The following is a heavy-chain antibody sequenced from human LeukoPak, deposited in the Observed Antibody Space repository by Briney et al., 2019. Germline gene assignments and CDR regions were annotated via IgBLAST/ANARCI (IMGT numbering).Heavy chain of an antibody. CDR1: GYTFTDYY. D-gene: IGHD1-26*01. Sequence: ASVKVSCKPSGYTFTDYYIHWVRQAPGQGLEWMGIINPTGGSTSYAKKFQGRITLTSDTSTNTVYMEVSSLRSEDTAVYYCTREEPRHYFDFWGQGSLVTVSS. J-gene: IGHJ4*02. CDR3: TREEPRHYFDF. CDR2: INPTGGST. V-gene: IGHV1-46*01.